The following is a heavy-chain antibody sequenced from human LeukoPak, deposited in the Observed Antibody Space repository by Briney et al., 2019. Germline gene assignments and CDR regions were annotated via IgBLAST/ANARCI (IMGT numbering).Heavy chain of an antibody. CDR1: GLTFSTSA. CDR2: ISTSGGTT. J-gene: IGHJ3*01. CDR3: ARVTSITMIVVVPNGAFDV. V-gene: IGHV3-23*01. D-gene: IGHD3-22*01. Sequence: GGSLRLSCTDSGLTFSTSAMKWVRQAPGKGLEWLSSISTSGGTTYYADSVKGRFTISRDNSQNTLYLQMNSLRAEDTAIYYCARVTSITMIVVVPNGAFDVWGQGTMVTVSS.